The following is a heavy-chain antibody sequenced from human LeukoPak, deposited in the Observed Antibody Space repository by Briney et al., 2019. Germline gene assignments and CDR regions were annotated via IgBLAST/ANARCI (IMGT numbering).Heavy chain of an antibody. CDR2: VHPSGST. D-gene: IGHD6-25*01. J-gene: IGHJ4*02. V-gene: IGHV4-34*01. CDR1: GGSFSHYY. CDR3: SRGSDESKTGDY. Sequence: SETLSLTCAIYGGSFSHYYWSWIRQPPGKGLEWVGEVHPSGSTSFNPSLESRVSISKDTSKNQFSLKLTSVTAADTAVYYCSRGSDESKTGDYWGQGTLVTVSS.